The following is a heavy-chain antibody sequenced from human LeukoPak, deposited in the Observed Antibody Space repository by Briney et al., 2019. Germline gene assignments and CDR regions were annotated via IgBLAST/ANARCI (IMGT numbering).Heavy chain of an antibody. J-gene: IGHJ4*02. CDR1: GFTFSSYA. CDR3: AKDGTTVVTPRLFDY. Sequence: GGSLGLSCAASGFTFSSYAMSWVRQAPGKGLEWVSAVSGSGGSTYYADTVKGRFTISRDNSKNTLYLQMSSLRAEDTAVYYCAKDGTTVVTPRLFDYWGQGTLVTVSS. CDR2: VSGSGGST. D-gene: IGHD4-23*01. V-gene: IGHV3-23*01.